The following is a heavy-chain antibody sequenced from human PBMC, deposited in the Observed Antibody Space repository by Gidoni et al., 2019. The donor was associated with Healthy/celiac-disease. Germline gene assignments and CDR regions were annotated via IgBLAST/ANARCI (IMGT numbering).Heavy chain of an antibody. J-gene: IGHJ4*02. CDR3: ARDPRGAMFDSSGYYYDY. CDR2: IIPILGIA. V-gene: IGHV1-69*04. D-gene: IGHD3-22*01. Sequence: QVQLVQSGAEVKKPGSSVKVSCKASGGTFSSYAISWVRQAPGQGLEWMGRIIPILGIANYAQKFQGRVTITADKSTSTAYMELSSLRSEDTAVYYCARDPRGAMFDSSGYYYDYWGQGTLVTVSS. CDR1: GGTFSSYA.